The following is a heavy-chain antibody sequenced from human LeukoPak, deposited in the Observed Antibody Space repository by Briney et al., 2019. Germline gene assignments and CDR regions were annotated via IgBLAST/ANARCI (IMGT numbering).Heavy chain of an antibody. CDR1: GYTFTDYY. Sequence: ASVKVSCKASGYTFTDYYMHWVRQAPGQGFEWMGWINPNDGDTKYAQKFQGRVTMTRDTSISTAHMEVSRLRSDDTAVYYCARANFLYCSSTTCLFDYWGQGPLVTVSS. V-gene: IGHV1-2*02. CDR3: ARANFLYCSSTTCLFDY. J-gene: IGHJ4*02. CDR2: INPNDGDT. D-gene: IGHD2-2*01.